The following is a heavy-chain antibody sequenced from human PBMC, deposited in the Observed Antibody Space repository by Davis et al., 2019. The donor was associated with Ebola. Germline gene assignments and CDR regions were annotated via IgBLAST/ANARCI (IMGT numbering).Heavy chain of an antibody. CDR2: IYTSGST. CDR3: ARDVLWFGELLSAFDI. V-gene: IGHV4-4*07. CDR1: GGSISSYY. D-gene: IGHD3-10*01. J-gene: IGHJ3*02. Sequence: PSETLSLTCTVSGGSISSYYWSWIRQPAGKGLEWIGRIYTSGSTNYNSSLKSRVTMSVDTSKNQFSLKLSSVTAADTAVYYCARDVLWFGELLSAFDIWGQGTMVTVSS.